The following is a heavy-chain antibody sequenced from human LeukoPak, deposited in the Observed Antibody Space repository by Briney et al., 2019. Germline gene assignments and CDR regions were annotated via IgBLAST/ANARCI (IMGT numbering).Heavy chain of an antibody. CDR1: GFTFSSYS. Sequence: PGGSLRLSCAASGFTFSSYSMNWVRQAPGKGLEWVSSISSSSSYIYYADSVKGRFTISRDNAKNSLYLQMNSLRAEDTAVYFCAKGDYGGNSHTFDIWGQGTMVTVSS. CDR2: ISSSSSYI. D-gene: IGHD4-23*01. J-gene: IGHJ3*02. CDR3: AKGDYGGNSHTFDI. V-gene: IGHV3-21*01.